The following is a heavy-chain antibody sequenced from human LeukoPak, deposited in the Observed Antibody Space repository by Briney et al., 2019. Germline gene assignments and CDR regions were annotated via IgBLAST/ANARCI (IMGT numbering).Heavy chain of an antibody. Sequence: GASVKVSCKASGYTFTSYGISWVRQAPGQGLEWMGWISAYNGNTNYAQKLQGRVTMTTDTSTSTAYMELRSLRSDDTAVYYCARDGPSCSSTSCFPYYYYGMDVWGQGTTVTVSS. V-gene: IGHV1-18*01. CDR3: ARDGPSCSSTSCFPYYYYGMDV. CDR1: GYTFTSYG. D-gene: IGHD2-2*01. CDR2: ISAYNGNT. J-gene: IGHJ6*02.